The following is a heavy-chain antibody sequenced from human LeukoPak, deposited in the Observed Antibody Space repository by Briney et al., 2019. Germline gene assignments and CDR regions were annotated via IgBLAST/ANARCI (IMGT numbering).Heavy chain of an antibody. Sequence: GGSLRLSCAASGFTFSSYSMNWVRQAPGKGLEWVSYISSSSSTIYYADSVKGRFTISRDNAKNSLYLQMNSLRAEDTAVYYCARSLFVERAVAGQGGEDYWGQGTLVTVSS. J-gene: IGHJ4*02. V-gene: IGHV3-48*01. CDR3: ARSLFVERAVAGQGGEDY. D-gene: IGHD6-19*01. CDR2: ISSSSSTI. CDR1: GFTFSSYS.